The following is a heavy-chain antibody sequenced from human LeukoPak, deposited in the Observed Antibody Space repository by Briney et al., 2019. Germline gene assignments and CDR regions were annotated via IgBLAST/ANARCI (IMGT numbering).Heavy chain of an antibody. Sequence: GGSLRLSCEGSGFTFSNYWMGWVRQAPGKGLQWVANIKTDGSEKYYVDSVKGRFTISRDNAKNSLYLQMNSLRAEDMALYYCAEGALAGYSSSCPDYWGQGTLVTVSS. CDR1: GFTFSNYW. V-gene: IGHV3-7*03. D-gene: IGHD6-13*01. CDR3: AEGALAGYSSSCPDY. CDR2: IKTDGSEK. J-gene: IGHJ4*02.